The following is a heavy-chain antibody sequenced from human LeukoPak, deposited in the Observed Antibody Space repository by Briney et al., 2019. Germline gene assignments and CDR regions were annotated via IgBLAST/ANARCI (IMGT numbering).Heavy chain of an antibody. V-gene: IGHV4-31*03. D-gene: IGHD3-10*01. CDR3: ARGWVTMVRGVMNYYYGMDV. J-gene: IGHJ6*02. CDR1: GGSISSGGYC. CDR2: IYYSGST. Sequence: SETLSLTCTVSGGSISSGGYCWSWIRQHPGKGLEWIGYIYYSGSTYYNPSLKSRVTISVDTSKNQFSLKLSSVTAADTAVYYCARGWVTMVRGVMNYYYGMDVWGQGTTVTVSS.